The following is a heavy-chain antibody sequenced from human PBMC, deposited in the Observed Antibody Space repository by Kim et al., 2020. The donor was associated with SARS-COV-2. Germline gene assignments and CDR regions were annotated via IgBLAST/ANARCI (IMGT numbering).Heavy chain of an antibody. Sequence: SETLSLTCTVSHGSISSYYWSWIRQTPGKGLEWIGDIYDSGSTNYNPPLPSRVSISVDRSKNQFFLRVSSVTAADTAVYYCARDQRPTQYYYFGMDVWGQGTTVTVSS. CDR1: HGSISSYY. V-gene: IGHV4-59*01. CDR2: IYDSGST. J-gene: IGHJ6*02. CDR3: ARDQRPTQYYYFGMDV.